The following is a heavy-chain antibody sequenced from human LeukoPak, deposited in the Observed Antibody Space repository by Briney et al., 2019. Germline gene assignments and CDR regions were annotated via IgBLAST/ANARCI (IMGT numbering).Heavy chain of an antibody. J-gene: IGHJ4*02. CDR3: ARGGQWLRY. Sequence: SETLSLTCAVYGGSFSGYYWSWIRQPPGKGLEWIGEINHSGSTNYNPSLKSRVTISVDTSKNQFSLKLSSVTAADTAVYYCARGGQWLRYWGQGTLVTVSS. CDR1: GGSFSGYY. D-gene: IGHD5-12*01. V-gene: IGHV4-34*01. CDR2: INHSGST.